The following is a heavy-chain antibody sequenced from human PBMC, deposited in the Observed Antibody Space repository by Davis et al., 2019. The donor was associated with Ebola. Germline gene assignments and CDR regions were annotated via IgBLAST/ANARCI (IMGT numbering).Heavy chain of an antibody. CDR3: TGGITMVRAPGY. Sequence: GESLKISCKGSGSSFTSYQSGWVRQVPGKGLEWMGIIYPGDSDTRDSPSFQGQVTISADKSTSTAYLQWSSLKAADTAMYYCTGGITMVRAPGYWGQGTLVTVSS. CDR1: GSSFTSYQ. J-gene: IGHJ4*02. D-gene: IGHD3-10*01. V-gene: IGHV5-51*01. CDR2: IYPGDSDT.